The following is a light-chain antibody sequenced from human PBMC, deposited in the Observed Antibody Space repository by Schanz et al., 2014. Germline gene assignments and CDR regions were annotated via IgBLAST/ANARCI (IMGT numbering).Light chain of an antibody. V-gene: IGLV2-14*01. CDR1: SSDAGAYNY. Sequence: QSALTQPASVSGSPGQSITISCTGSSSDAGAYNYVSWYQQHPGNAPKLLIFEVSKRPSGVSNRFSGSKSGNTASLTISGLQAEDEADYYCSSYTSSSTLPNWVFGGGTKLTVL. J-gene: IGLJ3*02. CDR2: EVS. CDR3: SSYTSSSTLPNWV.